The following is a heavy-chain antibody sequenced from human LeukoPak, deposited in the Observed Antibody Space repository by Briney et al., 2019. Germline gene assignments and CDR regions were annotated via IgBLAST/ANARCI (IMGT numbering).Heavy chain of an antibody. Sequence: PGGSLRLSCAASGFTFSSYEMNWVRQAPGKGLEWVSYISSSGSTVYYADSVKGRFTISRDNAKNSLYLQMNSLRAEDTAVYYCASVLHTIFAPPGGMDVWGQGTTVTVSS. CDR1: GFTFSSYE. CDR3: ASVLHTIFAPPGGMDV. D-gene: IGHD3-3*01. V-gene: IGHV3-48*03. CDR2: ISSSGSTV. J-gene: IGHJ6*02.